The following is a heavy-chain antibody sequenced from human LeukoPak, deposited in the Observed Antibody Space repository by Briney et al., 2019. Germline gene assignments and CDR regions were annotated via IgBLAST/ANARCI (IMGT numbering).Heavy chain of an antibody. CDR2: IKQDGSEK. CDR1: GFTFSNYW. CDR3: ARKNGLDY. V-gene: IGHV3-7*01. Sequence: GGSLRLSCVTSGFTFSNYWMSWVRQAPGKGLEWVANIKQDGSEKYYVDSVKGRFTISRDNAKNSLYLQMNSLRAEDTAVYYCARKNGLDYWGQGTLVTVSS. J-gene: IGHJ4*02.